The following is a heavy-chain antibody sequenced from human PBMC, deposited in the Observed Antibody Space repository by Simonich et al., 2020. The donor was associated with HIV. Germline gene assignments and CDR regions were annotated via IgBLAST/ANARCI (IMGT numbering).Heavy chain of an antibody. CDR1: GYTFTSYG. CDR2: ISAYNGNT. V-gene: IGHV1-18*01. D-gene: IGHD3-3*01. CDR3: ARYMHRLGVPNWFDP. J-gene: IGHJ5*02. Sequence: QVQLVQSGAEVKKPGASVKVSCKASGYTFTSYGFSWVRQAPGQGLEWMGWISAYNGNTNYAQNLQGRGTLTTDTSTSTAYMELRSLRSDDTAVYYWARYMHRLGVPNWFDPWGQGTLVTVSS.